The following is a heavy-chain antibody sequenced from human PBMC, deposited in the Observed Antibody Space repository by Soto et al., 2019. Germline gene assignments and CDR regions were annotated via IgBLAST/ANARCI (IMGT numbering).Heavy chain of an antibody. CDR1: AFTFNNYA. CDR2: ISYDGGKK. D-gene: IGHD3-3*01. V-gene: IGHV3-30-3*01. CDR3: ARDLDDFWSGDYSDWYYGMDG. Sequence: QVQLVESGGGVVQAGRSLKLSCAASAFTFNNYAFHWFRQAPDKGLEWVAGISYDGGKKYYADSVKGRFTFSRDNSENTLYLHRTRLRVEDTGIYYCARDLDDFWSGDYSDWYYGMDGWGPGTKVFVSS. J-gene: IGHJ6*02.